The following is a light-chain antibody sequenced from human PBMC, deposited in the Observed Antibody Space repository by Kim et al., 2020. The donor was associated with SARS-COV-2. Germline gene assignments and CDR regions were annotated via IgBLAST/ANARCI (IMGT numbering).Light chain of an antibody. CDR1: SSNIGSNY. CDR3: AAWDDSLSGLL. V-gene: IGLV1-47*01. CDR2: RNN. Sequence: GQRVTISCSGSSSNIGSNYVYWYQQLPRTAPKLLIYRNNQRPSGVPHRFSGSNSGTSASLAISGLRSDDEADYYCAAWDDSLSGLLFGGGTQLTVL. J-gene: IGLJ2*01.